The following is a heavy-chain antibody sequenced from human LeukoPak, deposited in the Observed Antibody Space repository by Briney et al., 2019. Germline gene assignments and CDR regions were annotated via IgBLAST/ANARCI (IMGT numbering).Heavy chain of an antibody. Sequence: GGSLRLSCAASGFTVSSNYMSWVRQAPGKGLEWVSVIYSGGSTYYADSVKGRFTISRDNSKNTLYLQMNSLRAEDTAVYYCARVVPDYHDSSPGGYFDYWGQGTLVTVSS. D-gene: IGHD3-22*01. V-gene: IGHV3-66*02. CDR2: IYSGGST. CDR1: GFTVSSNY. CDR3: ARVVPDYHDSSPGGYFDY. J-gene: IGHJ4*02.